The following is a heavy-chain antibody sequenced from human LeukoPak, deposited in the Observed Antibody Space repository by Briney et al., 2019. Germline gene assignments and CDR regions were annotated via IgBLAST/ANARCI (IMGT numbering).Heavy chain of an antibody. CDR2: IYYSGST. CDR1: GGSISSYY. D-gene: IGHD2-2*01. Sequence: SETLSLTCTVSGGSISSYYWGWIRQPPGKGLEWIGYIYYSGSTNYNPSLKSRVTISVDTSKNQFSLKLSSVTAADTAVYYCARVPYCSSTSCPRAFDIWGQGTMVTVSS. CDR3: ARVPYCSSTSCPRAFDI. J-gene: IGHJ3*02. V-gene: IGHV4-59*01.